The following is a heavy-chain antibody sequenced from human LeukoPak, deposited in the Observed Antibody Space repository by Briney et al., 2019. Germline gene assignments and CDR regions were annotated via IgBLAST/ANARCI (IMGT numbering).Heavy chain of an antibody. D-gene: IGHD6-13*01. CDR2: IRYDGSNK. V-gene: IGHV3-30*02. CDR1: GFTFSSYG. Sequence: GGSLRLSCAASGFTFSSYGMHWVRQAPGKGLEWVAFIRYDGSNKYYADSVKGRFTISRDNSKNTLYLQMNSLRAEDTAAYYCAKKAAAGLLVDYWGQGTLDTVSS. CDR3: AKKAAAGLLVDY. J-gene: IGHJ4*02.